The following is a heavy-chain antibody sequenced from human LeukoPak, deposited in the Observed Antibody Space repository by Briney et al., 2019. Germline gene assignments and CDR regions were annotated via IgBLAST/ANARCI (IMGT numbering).Heavy chain of an antibody. CDR1: GYTFTSYG. Sequence: ASVKVSCKASGYTFTSYGISWVRQAPGQGLEWMGWISAYNGNTNYAQKLQGRVTMTTDTSTSTAYMELRSLRSDDTAVYYCARVLVLVVYYYYMDVWGKGTTVTISS. D-gene: IGHD2-15*01. V-gene: IGHV1-18*01. CDR3: ARVLVLVVYYYYMDV. CDR2: ISAYNGNT. J-gene: IGHJ6*03.